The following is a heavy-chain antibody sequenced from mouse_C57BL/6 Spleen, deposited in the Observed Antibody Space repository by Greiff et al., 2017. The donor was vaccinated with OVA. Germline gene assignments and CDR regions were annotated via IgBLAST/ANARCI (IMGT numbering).Heavy chain of an antibody. CDR2: IDPSDSYT. CDR1: GYTFTSYW. CDR3: ARRGIYYGNGYFDY. J-gene: IGHJ2*01. D-gene: IGHD2-1*01. V-gene: IGHV1-69*01. Sequence: QVQLQQPGAELVMPGASVKLSCKASGYTFTSYWLHWVKQRPGQGLEWIGEIDPSDSYTNYNQKFKGKSTLTVDKSSRPAYMRLSSLTSEDSAVYYCARRGIYYGNGYFDYWGQGTTLTVSS.